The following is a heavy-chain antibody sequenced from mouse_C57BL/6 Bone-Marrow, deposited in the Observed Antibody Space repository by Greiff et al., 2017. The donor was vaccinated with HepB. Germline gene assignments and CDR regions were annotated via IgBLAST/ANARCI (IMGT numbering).Heavy chain of an antibody. CDR3: ARSSSGYYFDY. CDR1: GYTFTSYW. J-gene: IGHJ2*01. D-gene: IGHD3-2*02. CDR2: IDPSDSET. Sequence: VQLQQPGAELVRPGSSVKLSCKASGYTFTSYWMHWVKQRPIQGLEWIGNIDPSDSETHYNQKFKDKATLTVDKSSSSAYMQLSSLTSEDSAVYYCARSSSGYYFDYWGQGTPLTVSS. V-gene: IGHV1-52*01.